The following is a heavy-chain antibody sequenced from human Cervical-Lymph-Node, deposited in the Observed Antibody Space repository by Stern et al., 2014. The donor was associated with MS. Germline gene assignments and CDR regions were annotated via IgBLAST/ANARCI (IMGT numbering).Heavy chain of an antibody. CDR1: GFIFNNAW. Sequence: VQLVQSGGDLVKPGGSLRLSCAASGFIFNNAWLSWVRQAPGKGLEWVGRIKSKTDGGTSAYATPVKGRFAISRDDSNNRVYLQMNSLKTEDTGIYYCTTLSMLRGIIIELFDHWGPGTPVIVSS. CDR2: IKSKTDGGTS. CDR3: TTLSMLRGIIIELFDH. J-gene: IGHJ4*02. D-gene: IGHD3-10*01. V-gene: IGHV3-15*01.